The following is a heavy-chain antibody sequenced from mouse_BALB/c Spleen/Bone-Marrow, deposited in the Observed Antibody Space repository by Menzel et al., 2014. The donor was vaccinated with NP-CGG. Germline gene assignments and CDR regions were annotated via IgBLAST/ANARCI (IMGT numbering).Heavy chain of an antibody. J-gene: IGHJ1*01. Sequence: VQLQQSGPELVKPGASVKISCKASGHTFTDYNMHWLKQSHGKSLEWIGYIYPYNGGTGYNQTFTTKATLTVDKSSNTAYMELRSLTSEDSAVYYCAAGTRWYFDVWGAGTTVTVSS. D-gene: IGHD4-1*01. CDR2: IYPYNGGT. V-gene: IGHV1S29*02. CDR3: AAGTRWYFDV. CDR1: GHTFTDYN.